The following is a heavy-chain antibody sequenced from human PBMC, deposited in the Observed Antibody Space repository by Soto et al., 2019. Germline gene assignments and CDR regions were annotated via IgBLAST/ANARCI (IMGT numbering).Heavy chain of an antibody. J-gene: IGHJ6*02. CDR3: ARDDDGVVAATPYAHYGMDV. CDR1: GGTFSSYA. Sequence: QVQLVQSGAEVKKPGSSVKVSCKASGGTFSSYAISWVRQAPGQGLEWMGGIIPIFGTANYAQKFQGRVTITADESPSTAYMELSSLRSEDTAVYYCARDDDGVVAATPYAHYGMDVWGQGTTVTVSS. V-gene: IGHV1-69*01. CDR2: IIPIFGTA. D-gene: IGHD2-15*01.